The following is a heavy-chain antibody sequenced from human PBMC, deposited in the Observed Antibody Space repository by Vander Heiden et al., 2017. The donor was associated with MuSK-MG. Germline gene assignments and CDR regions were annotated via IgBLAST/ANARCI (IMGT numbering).Heavy chain of an antibody. CDR1: GFPFSDYY. J-gene: IGHJ2*01. CDR2: MSSSGSPI. Sequence: QVQLVESGGGLVKPGGSLRLSCAASGFPFSDYYISWNPQGAGKGLGWVSYMSSSGSPIYYADSVKGRFTISSDNAKNSLYLQMNSLSAEDTAVYYCARGLPPGWYFDLWGRGTLVTVSS. CDR3: ARGLPPGWYFDL. D-gene: IGHD4-17*01. V-gene: IGHV3-11*01.